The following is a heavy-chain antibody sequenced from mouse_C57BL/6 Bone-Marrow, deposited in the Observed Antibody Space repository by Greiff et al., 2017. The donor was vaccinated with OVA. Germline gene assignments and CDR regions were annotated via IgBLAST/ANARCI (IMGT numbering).Heavy chain of an antibody. V-gene: IGHV1-59*01. D-gene: IGHD4-1*01. Sequence: QVQLQQPGAELVRPGTSVKLSCKASGYTFTSYWMHWVKQRPGHGLEWIGVIDPSDSYTNYNQKFKGKATLTVDTSSSTSYMQLSSLTSEDSAVYYCARYPSWDGFAYWGQGTLVTVSA. J-gene: IGHJ3*01. CDR1: GYTFTSYW. CDR3: ARYPSWDGFAY. CDR2: IDPSDSYT.